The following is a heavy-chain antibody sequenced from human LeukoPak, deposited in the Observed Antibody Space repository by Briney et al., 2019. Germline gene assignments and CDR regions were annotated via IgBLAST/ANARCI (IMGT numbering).Heavy chain of an antibody. CDR3: ARDRDYYDSSGPPTADYYMDV. V-gene: IGHV4-59*01. D-gene: IGHD3-22*01. J-gene: IGHJ6*03. Sequence: SKTLSLTCTVSGGSISSYYWSWIRQPPGKGLEWIGYIYYSGSTNYNPSLKSRVTISVDTPKNQFSLKLSSVTAADTAVYYCARDRDYYDSSGPPTADYYMDVWGKGTTVTVSS. CDR2: IYYSGST. CDR1: GGSISSYY.